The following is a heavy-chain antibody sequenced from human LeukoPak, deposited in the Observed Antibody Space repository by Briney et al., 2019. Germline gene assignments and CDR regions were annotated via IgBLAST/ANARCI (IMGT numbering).Heavy chain of an antibody. Sequence: SETLSLTCDVSGVSISSTNRWSWVRQPPGKGLEWIGEIHHSGSSNYNPSLKSRVTISVDKSKNQFSLNLNSVTAADTAVYYCAREGDPTGSYYNYWGQGILVTVSS. CDR2: IHHSGSS. J-gene: IGHJ4*02. CDR1: GVSISSTNR. V-gene: IGHV4-4*02. D-gene: IGHD3-10*01. CDR3: AREGDPTGSYYNY.